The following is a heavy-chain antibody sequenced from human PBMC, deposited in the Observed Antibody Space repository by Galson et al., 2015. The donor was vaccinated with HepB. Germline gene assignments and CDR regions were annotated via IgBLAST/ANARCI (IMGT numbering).Heavy chain of an antibody. CDR1: GYTFTSYY. CDR3: AREGVVVAATFFLPVAAATQDAFDI. Sequence: SVKVSCKASGYTFTSYYMHWVRQAPGQGLEWMGIINPSGGSTSYAQKFQGRVTMTRDTSTSTVYMELSSLRSEDTAVYYCAREGVVVAATFFLPVAAATQDAFDIWGQGTMVTVSS. V-gene: IGHV1-46*03. D-gene: IGHD2-15*01. J-gene: IGHJ3*02. CDR2: INPSGGST.